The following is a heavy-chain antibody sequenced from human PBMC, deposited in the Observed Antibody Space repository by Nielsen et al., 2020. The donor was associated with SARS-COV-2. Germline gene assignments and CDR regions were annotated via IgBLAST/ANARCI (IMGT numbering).Heavy chain of an antibody. D-gene: IGHD1-26*01. V-gene: IGHV3-23*01. CDR3: ATLGGSYYPRRYYYGMDV. J-gene: IGHJ6*02. CDR1: GFTFSSYA. Sequence: GESLKISCAASGFTFSSYAMSWVRQAPGKGLEWVSGINGSGITTYYADAVKGRFTISRDNSKNSLYLQMNSLRAEDTALYYCATLGGSYYPRRYYYGMDVWGQGTTVTVSS. CDR2: INGSGITT.